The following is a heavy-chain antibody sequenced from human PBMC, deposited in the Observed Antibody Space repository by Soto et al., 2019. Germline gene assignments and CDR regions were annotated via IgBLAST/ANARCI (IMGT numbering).Heavy chain of an antibody. CDR1: GFTFSSYA. CDR3: AKELGKHLWFPRSY. J-gene: IGHJ4*02. Sequence: GGSLRLSCVASGFTFSSYAMDWVRQAPGKGLEWVSAISGSGDSTYYADSVKGRFTISRDNSKNTLYLQMNSLRAEDTAVYYCAKELGKHLWFPRSYWGQGTLVTVSS. CDR2: ISGSGDST. V-gene: IGHV3-23*01. D-gene: IGHD5-18*01.